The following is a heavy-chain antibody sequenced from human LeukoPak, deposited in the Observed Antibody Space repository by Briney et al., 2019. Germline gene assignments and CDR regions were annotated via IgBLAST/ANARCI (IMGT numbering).Heavy chain of an antibody. CDR3: ARDGGLRRAFDI. J-gene: IGHJ3*02. V-gene: IGHV1-2*02. CDR2: ISPNSGGT. D-gene: IGHD3-16*01. CDR1: GYTFTGYY. Sequence: ASVKVSCKASGYTFTGYYMHWVRQAPGQGLEWMGWISPNSGGTNYAQKFQGRVTMTRDTSISTAYMELSRLRSDDTAVYYCARDGGLRRAFDIWGQGTMVTVSS.